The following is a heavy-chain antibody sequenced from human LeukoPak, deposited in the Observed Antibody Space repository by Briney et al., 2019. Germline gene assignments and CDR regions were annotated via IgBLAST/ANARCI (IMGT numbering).Heavy chain of an antibody. Sequence: GGSLRLSCAAAGFTFSSHGMIWFRQAPGKGLEWVSGISASGGRTFSADSVTGRFTISRDNSKNTLYQQMNSLRAEDTAVYYCAKDRGKQQLAPSDYWGQGTLVTVSS. CDR3: AKDRGKQQLAPSDY. J-gene: IGHJ4*02. V-gene: IGHV3-23*01. D-gene: IGHD6-13*01. CDR2: ISASGGRT. CDR1: GFTFSSHG.